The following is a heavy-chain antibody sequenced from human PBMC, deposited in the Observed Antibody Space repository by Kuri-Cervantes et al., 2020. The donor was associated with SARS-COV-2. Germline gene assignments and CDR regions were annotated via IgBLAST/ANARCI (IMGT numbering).Heavy chain of an antibody. CDR3: ARDLGVAPDF. CDR1: GFTVSRNY. D-gene: IGHD3-16*01. V-gene: IGHV3-53*01. Sequence: GGSLRLSCAVSGFTVSRNYMSWVRQAPGKGLEWVSIIYRGGTTYYAASVKGRFTVSRDNAKNTLYLLMSSLRVEDTAMYYCARDLGVAPDFWGQGTQVTVSS. CDR2: IYRGGTT. J-gene: IGHJ4*02.